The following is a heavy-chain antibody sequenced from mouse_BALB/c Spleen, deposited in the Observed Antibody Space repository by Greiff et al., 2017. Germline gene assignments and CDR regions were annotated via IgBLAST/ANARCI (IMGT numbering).Heavy chain of an antibody. V-gene: IGHV1-80*01. CDR3: ARCGTFWYFDV. CDR1: GYAFSSYW. CDR2: IYPGDGDT. D-gene: IGHD4-1*01. J-gene: IGHJ1*01. Sequence: QVQLKQSGPELVKPGASVKISCKASGYAFSSYWMNWVKQRPGQGLEWIGQIYPGDGDTNYNGKFKGKATLTADKSSSTAYMQLSSLTSEDSAVYFCARCGTFWYFDVWGAGTTVTVSS.